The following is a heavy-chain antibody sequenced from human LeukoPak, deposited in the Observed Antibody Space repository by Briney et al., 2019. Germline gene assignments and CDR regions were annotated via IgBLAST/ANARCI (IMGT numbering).Heavy chain of an antibody. CDR2: IGTDGSYI. Sequence: GGSLRLSCAASGFTFSSHNMNWVGQAPMKGLEWGSSIGTDGSYIYYADSVQGRFTISRDDAKNSLYLQMNSLTAEDTAVYYCARKMKTGDRVGTFDIWGQGTMVTVSS. CDR1: GFTFSSHN. CDR3: ARKMKTGDRVGTFDI. J-gene: IGHJ3*02. D-gene: IGHD1-1*01. V-gene: IGHV3-21*01.